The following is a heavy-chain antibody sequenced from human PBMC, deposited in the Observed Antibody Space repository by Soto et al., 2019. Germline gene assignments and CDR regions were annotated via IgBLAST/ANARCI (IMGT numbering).Heavy chain of an antibody. CDR2: IYYSGST. V-gene: IGHV4-31*03. J-gene: IGHJ4*02. CDR1: GGSISSGGYY. Sequence: PSETLSLTCTVSGGSISSGGYYWSWIRQHPGKGLEWIGYIYYSGSTYYNPSLKSRVTISVDTSKNQFSLKLSSVTAADTAVYYCARERAAAAHFDYWGQGTLVTVS. D-gene: IGHD6-13*01. CDR3: ARERAAAAHFDY.